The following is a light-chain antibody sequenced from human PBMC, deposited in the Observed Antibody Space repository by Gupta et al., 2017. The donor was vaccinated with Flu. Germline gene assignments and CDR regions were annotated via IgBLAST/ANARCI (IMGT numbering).Light chain of an antibody. V-gene: IGKV4-1*01. J-gene: IGKJ1*01. CDR1: QSFLNNSKNKYY. CDR2: LAS. CDR3: QQDYTTSWT. Sequence: SWGSGPTINCTSIQSFLNNSKNKYYLACYHQKPGQPPKLLIYLASTRESGVPDRFSGRGFGTDFTLPISSLQAEDVAVYYCQQDYTTSWTFGQGTKVEIK.